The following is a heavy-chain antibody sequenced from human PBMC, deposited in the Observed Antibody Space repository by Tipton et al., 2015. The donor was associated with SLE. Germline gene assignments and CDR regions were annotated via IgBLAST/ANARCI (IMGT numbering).Heavy chain of an antibody. CDR1: GFTFTSYS. CDR3: GASYFDY. CDR2: ISGSGGTR. V-gene: IGHV3-48*03. J-gene: IGHJ4*02. Sequence: SLRLSCAASGFTFTSYSMTWVRQAPGKGLEWVSYISGSGGTRYYADSVKGRFTISRDNAKKSLYLQMNSLRAEDTAVYYCGASYFDYWGQGTLVTVSS.